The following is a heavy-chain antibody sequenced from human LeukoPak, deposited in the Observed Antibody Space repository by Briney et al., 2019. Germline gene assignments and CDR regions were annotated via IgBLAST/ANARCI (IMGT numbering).Heavy chain of an antibody. J-gene: IGHJ4*02. CDR1: GYTFTGYY. CDR3: ARDSQRHQKLGTD. CDR2: INPNSGGT. Sequence: ASVKVSCKASGYTFTGYYMHWVRQAPGQGLEWMGWINPNSGGTNYAQKFQGRVTVTRDTSISTAYMELSRLRSDDTAVYYCARDSQRHQKLGTDWGQGTLVTVSS. V-gene: IGHV1-2*02. D-gene: IGHD7-27*01.